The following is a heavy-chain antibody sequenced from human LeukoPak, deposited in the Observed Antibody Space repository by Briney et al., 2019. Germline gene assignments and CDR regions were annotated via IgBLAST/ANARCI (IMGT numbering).Heavy chain of an antibody. Sequence: PSETLSLTCAVYGGSSSGYYWSWIRQPPGKGLEWIGEINHSGSTNYNPSLKSRVTISVDTSKNQFSLKLSSVTAADTAVYYCAGYCSSTSRYVLDYWGQGTLVTVSS. CDR2: INHSGST. J-gene: IGHJ4*02. V-gene: IGHV4-34*01. CDR1: GGSSSGYY. CDR3: AGYCSSTSRYVLDY. D-gene: IGHD2-2*01.